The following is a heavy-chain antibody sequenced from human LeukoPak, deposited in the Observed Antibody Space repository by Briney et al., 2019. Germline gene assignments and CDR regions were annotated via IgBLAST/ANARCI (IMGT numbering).Heavy chain of an antibody. D-gene: IGHD3/OR15-3a*01. J-gene: IGHJ4*02. CDR2: ISSSSSYI. Sequence: PGGSLRLSCAASGFTFSTYGMGWVRQAPGKGLEWVSSISSSSSYIYYADSVKGRFTISRDNAKNSLYLQMNSLRAEDTAVYYCARFVDRGYWGQGTLVTVSS. V-gene: IGHV3-21*01. CDR3: ARFVDRGY. CDR1: GFTFSTYG.